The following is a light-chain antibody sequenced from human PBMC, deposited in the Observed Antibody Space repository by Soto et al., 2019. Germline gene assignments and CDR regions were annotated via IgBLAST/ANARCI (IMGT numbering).Light chain of an antibody. J-gene: IGKJ1*01. CDR1: QGIGDY. Sequence: DIQMTQSPSSLSASIGDRVTITCRASQGIGDYLAWYQQRPGQVPKLLIYGASSLQSGVPTRFRGSGSWTNFTITISSLQPEDEETYYCQNYKSVPRTFGQGTKVEL. CDR3: QNYKSVPRT. V-gene: IGKV1-27*01. CDR2: GAS.